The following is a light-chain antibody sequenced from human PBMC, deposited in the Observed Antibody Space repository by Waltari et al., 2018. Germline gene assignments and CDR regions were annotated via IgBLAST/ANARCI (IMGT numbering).Light chain of an antibody. CDR1: QSISRT. CDR3: QHYLRLPVT. CDR2: AAS. Sequence: EIVLTQYPGTLSLSPGERATLSCRASQSISRTLVWYQKKPGQAPRLLIYAASTRATGIPDRFSGSGSGTDFSLTISRLEPEDFAVYYCQHYLRLPVTFGQGTKVEIK. J-gene: IGKJ1*01. V-gene: IGKV3-20*01.